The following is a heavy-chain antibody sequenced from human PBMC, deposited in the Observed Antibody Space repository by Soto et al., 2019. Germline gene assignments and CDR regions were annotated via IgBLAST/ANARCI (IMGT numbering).Heavy chain of an antibody. CDR1: GFTFTSSA. D-gene: IGHD3-10*01. CDR3: ARVGAYFGEFDYFDY. CDR2: IVVGSGNT. V-gene: IGHV1-58*01. Sequence: GASVKVSCKASGFTFTSSAVQWVRQARGQRLEWIGWIVVGSGNTNYAQKFQERVTITRDMSTSTAYMELNSLRAEDTAVYYCARVGAYFGEFDYFDYWGQGTPVTVSS. J-gene: IGHJ4*02.